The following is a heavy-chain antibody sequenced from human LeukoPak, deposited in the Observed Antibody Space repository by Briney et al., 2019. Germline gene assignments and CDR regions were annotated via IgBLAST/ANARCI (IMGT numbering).Heavy chain of an antibody. CDR3: ARSPFYGDYSDY. CDR2: INWNGGST. V-gene: IGHV3-20*04. CDR1: GFTFDDYG. Sequence: GGSLRLSCAASGFTFDDYGMSWVRQAPGKGLEWVSGINWNGGSTGYADSVKGRFTLSRDNAKNSLYLQMNSLRAEDTALYYCARSPFYGDYSDYWGQGTLVTVSS. D-gene: IGHD4-17*01. J-gene: IGHJ4*02.